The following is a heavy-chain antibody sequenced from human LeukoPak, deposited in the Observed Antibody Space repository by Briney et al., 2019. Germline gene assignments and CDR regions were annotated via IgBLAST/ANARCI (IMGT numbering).Heavy chain of an antibody. CDR3: ARRAGTGYSSDY. D-gene: IGHD6-13*01. V-gene: IGHV4-39*01. J-gene: IGHJ4*02. Sequence: SETLSLTCTVFGGSISSSSYYWGWIRQPPGKGLEWIGSIYYSGSTYYNPSLKSRVTISVDTSKNQFSLKLSSVTAADTAAYYCARRAGTGYSSDYWGQGTLVTVSS. CDR2: IYYSGST. CDR1: GGSISSSSYY.